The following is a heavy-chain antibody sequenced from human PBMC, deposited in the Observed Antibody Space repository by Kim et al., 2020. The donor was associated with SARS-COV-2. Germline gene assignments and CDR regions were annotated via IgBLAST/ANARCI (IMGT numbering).Heavy chain of an antibody. Sequence: KGRFTISRDNAKNSLYLQMNSLRAEDTAVYYCARETWHGTYDILAGGLDYWGQGTLVTVSS. D-gene: IGHD3-9*01. CDR3: ARETWHGTYDILAGGLDY. J-gene: IGHJ4*02. V-gene: IGHV3-11*06.